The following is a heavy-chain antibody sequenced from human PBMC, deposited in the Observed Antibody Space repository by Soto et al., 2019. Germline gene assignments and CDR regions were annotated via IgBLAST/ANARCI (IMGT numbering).Heavy chain of an antibody. V-gene: IGHV3-23*01. CDR3: APAAGTVYYFAY. J-gene: IGHJ4*02. Sequence: PGGSLRLSCAASGFTFTNYAMTWVRQAPGKGLEWVSTVTTNGYSTYYADSVKGRFTISRDLSNNALHLQMSSLTADDTAVYYCAPAAGTVYYFAYWGQGTLDTVSS. CDR1: GFTFTNYA. CDR2: VTTNGYST. D-gene: IGHD6-19*01.